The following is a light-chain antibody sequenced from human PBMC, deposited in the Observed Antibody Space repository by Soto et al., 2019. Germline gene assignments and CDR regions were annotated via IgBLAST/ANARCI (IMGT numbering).Light chain of an antibody. CDR2: GAF. J-gene: IGKJ5*01. CDR1: PSVTNF. V-gene: IGKV3-11*01. CDR3: QQRNVWPPVT. Sequence: EIVLTHSPATLCLSPWEIATVSCRASPSVTNFLAWYQQKPGQAPRLLIYGAFNRATGIPARFSGSGSGTDFTLIISSLEPEDSAVYYCQQRNVWPPVTFGQGTRLEIK.